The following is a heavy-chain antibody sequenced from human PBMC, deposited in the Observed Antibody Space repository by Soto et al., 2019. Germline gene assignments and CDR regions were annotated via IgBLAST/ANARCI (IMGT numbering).Heavy chain of an antibody. CDR3: AKEKSEDYGDPGLAFDI. Sequence: PGGSMRLSCAASGFTFSSYGMHGVRQAPGKGLEWVAVISYDGSNKYYADSVKGRFTISRDNSKNTLYLQMNSLRAEDTAVYYCAKEKSEDYGDPGLAFDIWAPGTMVTVSS. V-gene: IGHV3-30*18. J-gene: IGHJ3*02. CDR1: GFTFSSYG. CDR2: ISYDGSNK. D-gene: IGHD4-17*01.